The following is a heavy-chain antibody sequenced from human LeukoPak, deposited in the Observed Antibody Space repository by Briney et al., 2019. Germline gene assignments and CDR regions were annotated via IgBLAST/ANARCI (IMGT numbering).Heavy chain of an antibody. J-gene: IGHJ4*02. CDR3: PTYRQVLLPLES. D-gene: IGHD2-8*02. CDR1: GFTSNTYS. Sequence: RGSLRLACEASGFTSNTYSMNWARQAPGEGREWVSSIDSRGGYMFYAHPVQGRFIISRDNAKDSLYLQMNSLRAEDTAIYYCPTYRQVLLPLESWGQGTLVTVSS. CDR2: IDSRGGYM. V-gene: IGHV3-21*04.